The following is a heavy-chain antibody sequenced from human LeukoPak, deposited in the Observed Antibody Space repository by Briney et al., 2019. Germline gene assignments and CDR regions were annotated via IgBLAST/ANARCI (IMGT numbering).Heavy chain of an antibody. Sequence: GRSLSLSCAGSGFIFNNYAMHWVRQPPGKGLEWVSGISWNSGSIDYADSVKGRFTISRDNAKNSLYLQMNRLRVEDTAFYYCAKDNRRHYTSGPNPDSLHWGQGALVTVSS. D-gene: IGHD6-19*01. CDR1: GFIFNNYA. CDR2: ISWNSGSI. J-gene: IGHJ4*02. CDR3: AKDNRRHYTSGPNPDSLH. V-gene: IGHV3-9*01.